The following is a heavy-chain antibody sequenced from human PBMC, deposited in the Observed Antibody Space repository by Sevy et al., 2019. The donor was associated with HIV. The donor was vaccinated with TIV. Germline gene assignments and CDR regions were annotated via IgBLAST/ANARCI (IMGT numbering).Heavy chain of an antibody. V-gene: IGHV3-11*01. CDR2: ISSSGSTI. D-gene: IGHD5-12*01. CDR3: AMGRRWLQLRGAFDI. J-gene: IGHJ3*02. Sequence: GGSLRLSCAASGFTFSDYYMSWIRQAPGKGLEWVSYISSSGSTIYYADSVKGRFTISRDNAKNSLYLQMNSLRAEDTAVYYCAMGRRWLQLRGAFDIWGQGTMVTVSS. CDR1: GFTFSDYY.